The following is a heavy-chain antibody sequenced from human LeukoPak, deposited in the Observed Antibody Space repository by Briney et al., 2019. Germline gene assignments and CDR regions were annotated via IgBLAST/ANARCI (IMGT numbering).Heavy chain of an antibody. V-gene: IGHV1-2*02. CDR2: INPNSGGT. D-gene: IGHD6-19*01. Sequence: ASVKVSCKASGYTFTTYNINWVRQAPGQGLEWMGWINPNSGGTNYAQKFQGRVTMTRDTSISTAYMELSRLRSDDTAVYYCARENSGDYFDYWGQGTLVTVSS. CDR3: ARENSGDYFDY. J-gene: IGHJ4*02. CDR1: GYTFTTYN.